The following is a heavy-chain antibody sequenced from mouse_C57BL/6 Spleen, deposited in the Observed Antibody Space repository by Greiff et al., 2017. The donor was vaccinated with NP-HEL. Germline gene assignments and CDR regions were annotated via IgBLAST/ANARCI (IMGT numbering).Heavy chain of an antibody. CDR1: GFTFSDYY. CDR2: INYDGSST. V-gene: IGHV5-16*01. J-gene: IGHJ1*03. Sequence: EVKLVESEGGLVQPGSSMKLSCTASGFTFSDYYMAWVRQVPEKGLEWVANINYDGSSTYYLDSLKSRFIISRDNAKNILYLQMSSLKSEDTAPYYCARDSTTVVAPYWYFDVWGKGTTVTVSS. CDR3: ARDSTTVVAPYWYFDV. D-gene: IGHD1-1*01.